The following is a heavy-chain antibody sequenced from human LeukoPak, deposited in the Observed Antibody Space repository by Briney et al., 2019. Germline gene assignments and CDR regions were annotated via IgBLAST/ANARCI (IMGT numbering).Heavy chain of an antibody. CDR3: AKATMVRGDLDAFDI. Sequence: GGSLRLSCAASGFTFSSYGMSWVRQAPGKGLEWVSAISGSGGSTYYADSVKGRFTISRDNSKNTLYLQMNSLRAEDTAVYYCAKATMVRGDLDAFDIWRQGTMVTVSS. D-gene: IGHD3-10*01. CDR1: GFTFSSYG. V-gene: IGHV3-23*01. CDR2: ISGSGGST. J-gene: IGHJ3*02.